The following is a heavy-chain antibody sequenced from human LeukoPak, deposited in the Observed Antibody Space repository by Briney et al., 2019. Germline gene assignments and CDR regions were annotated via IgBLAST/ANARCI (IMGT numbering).Heavy chain of an antibody. CDR1: GGSISSYY. CDR2: IYTSGST. V-gene: IGHV4-4*07. CDR3: ARDSVRFGESYDYYYCMDV. J-gene: IGHJ6*03. Sequence: SQTLSLTCTVSGGSISSYYWSWIRQPAGKGLEWIGRIYTSGSTNYNPSLKSRVTMSVDTSKNQFSLKLSSVTAADTAVYYCARDSVRFGESYDYYYCMDVWGKGTTVTVSS. D-gene: IGHD3-10*01.